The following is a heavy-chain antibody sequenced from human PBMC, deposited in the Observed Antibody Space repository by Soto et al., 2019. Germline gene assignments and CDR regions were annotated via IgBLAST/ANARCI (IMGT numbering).Heavy chain of an antibody. CDR1: GGSINNYY. V-gene: IGHV4-59*01. CDR2: VYYSGST. Sequence: LSLTCTVSGGSINNYYWTWIRQPPGKGLDWIGYVYYSGSTNYNPSLKSRLTISVDMSKNQFSLKLSSVTTADTAVYYCARFFRGVDVWGQGTSVTVSS. CDR3: ARFFRGVDV. D-gene: IGHD3-10*01. J-gene: IGHJ6*02.